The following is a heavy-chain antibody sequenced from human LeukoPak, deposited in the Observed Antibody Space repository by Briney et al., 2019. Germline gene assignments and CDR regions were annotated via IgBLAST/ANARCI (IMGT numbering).Heavy chain of an antibody. V-gene: IGHV4-39*07. J-gene: IGHJ4*02. CDR1: GGSISSSSYY. CDR2: IYYSGST. D-gene: IGHD3-22*01. CDR3: ARDRSLLLPLIDY. Sequence: PSETLSLTCTVSGGSISSSSYYWGWIRQPPGKGLEWIGSIYYSGSTYYNPSLKSRVTISVDTSKNQFSLKLSSVTAADTAVYYCARDRSLLLPLIDYWGQGTLVTVSS.